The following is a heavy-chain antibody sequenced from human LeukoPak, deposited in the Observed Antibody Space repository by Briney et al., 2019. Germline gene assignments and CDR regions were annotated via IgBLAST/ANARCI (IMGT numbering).Heavy chain of an antibody. CDR3: VRRNDGRAVADY. V-gene: IGHV3-74*01. D-gene: IGHD1-1*01. CDR2: INSDGSST. J-gene: IGHJ4*02. CDR1: GFTFSGYW. Sequence: GGFLRLSCAASGFTFSGYWMHWVRQAPGKGLVWVSRINSDGSSTSYADSVKGRFTISRDSAKNTLYLQMNSLRAEDTAVYYCVRRNDGRAVADYWGQGALVTVSS.